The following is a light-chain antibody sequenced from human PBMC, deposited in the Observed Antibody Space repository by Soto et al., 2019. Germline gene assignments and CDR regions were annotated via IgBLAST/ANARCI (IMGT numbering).Light chain of an antibody. J-gene: IGKJ4*01. CDR1: QSISTY. Sequence: DIQMTQSPSSLSASIGDRITITCRASQSISTYLNWYQQKPGKAPSLLIYGASTLQSGVPSRFRGSRSTTDFTLTISRLQPEDFAAYYCQQTFITPPLSFGGGTKVEIK. CDR3: QQTFITPPLS. V-gene: IGKV1-39*01. CDR2: GAS.